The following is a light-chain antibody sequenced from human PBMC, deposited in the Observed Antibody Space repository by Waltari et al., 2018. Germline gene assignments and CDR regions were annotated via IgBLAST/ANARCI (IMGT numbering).Light chain of an antibody. CDR1: QHVRRY. J-gene: IGKJ5*01. CDR2: EAS. Sequence: EIVLTQSPATLSLSPGERATLSCRASQHVRRYLAWDQQKPGQAPRLLIYEASNRATGIPARFNGSGSGTDFTLTITSLEPEDFGVYYCQQRGDWPITFGQGTRLEMK. CDR3: QQRGDWPIT. V-gene: IGKV3-11*01.